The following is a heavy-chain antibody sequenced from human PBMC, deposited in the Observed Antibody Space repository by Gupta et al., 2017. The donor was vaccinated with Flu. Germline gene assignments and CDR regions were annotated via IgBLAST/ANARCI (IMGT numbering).Heavy chain of an antibody. CDR1: GGSLSSYY. J-gene: IGHJ3*02. CDR2: IYYSGST. CDR3: ARAGCSGGSCYGHHIPRKDAFDI. V-gene: IGHV4-59*01. Sequence: QVQLQESGPGLVKPSETLSLTCTVSGGSLSSYYWSWIRQPPGKGLEWIGYIYYSGSTNYNPSLKSRVTISVDTSKNQFSLKLSSVTAADTAVYYCARAGCSGGSCYGHHIPRKDAFDIWGQGTMVTVSS. D-gene: IGHD2-15*01.